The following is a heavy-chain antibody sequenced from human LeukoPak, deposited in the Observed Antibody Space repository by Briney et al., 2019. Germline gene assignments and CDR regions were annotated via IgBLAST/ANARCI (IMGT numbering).Heavy chain of an antibody. CDR2: TNPSGGST. CDR1: GYTFTSYY. V-gene: IGHV1-46*01. CDR3: ARGPDYAHYSSPWEGAFDI. Sequence: ASVKVSCKASGYTFTSYYMHWVRQAPGQGLEWMGITNPSGGSTSYAQKFQGRVTMTRDTSTSTVYMELSSLRSEDTAVYYCARGPDYAHYSSPWEGAFDIWGQGTMVTVSS. J-gene: IGHJ3*02. D-gene: IGHD6-13*01.